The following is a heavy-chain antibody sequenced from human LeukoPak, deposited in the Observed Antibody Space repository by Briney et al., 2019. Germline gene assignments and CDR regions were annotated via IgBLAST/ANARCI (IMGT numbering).Heavy chain of an antibody. CDR3: ARDDLEYSVHYGMDV. CDR2: IYYSGST. V-gene: IGHV4-59*12. CDR1: GGSISSYY. Sequence: SETLSLTCTVSGGSISSYYWSWIRQPPGKGLEWIGYIYYSGSTNYNPSLQSRVTMSVDTSKNQISLRLRFVTAADTAVYYCARDDLEYSVHYGMDVWGQGTAVTVSS. D-gene: IGHD6-6*01. J-gene: IGHJ6*02.